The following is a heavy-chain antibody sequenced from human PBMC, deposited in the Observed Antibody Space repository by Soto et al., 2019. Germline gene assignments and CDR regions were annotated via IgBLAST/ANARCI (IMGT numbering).Heavy chain of an antibody. D-gene: IGHD4-17*01. J-gene: IGHJ4*02. CDR2: ISNDGNVK. CDR1: KFTFKNYG. V-gene: IGHV3-30*18. Sequence: QVQLVESGGGVVQPGRSLRLSCAASKFTFKNYGMHWVRQAPGKGLEWVAAISNDGNVKYYVDSLKGRFTISRDNSRNTLYLEMNSLRAEDTAVYYCAKDDDHGDYQFDFWGRGTLVTVSS. CDR3: AKDDDHGDYQFDF.